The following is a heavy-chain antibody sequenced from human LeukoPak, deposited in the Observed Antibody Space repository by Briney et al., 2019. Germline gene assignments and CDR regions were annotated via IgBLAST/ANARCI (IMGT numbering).Heavy chain of an antibody. J-gene: IGHJ4*02. D-gene: IGHD3-22*01. Sequence: GGTLRLSCAASGFTFSSYGMSWVRQAPGKGLEWVSAISGSGGSTYYADSVKGRFTISRDNSKNTLYLQMNSLRAEDTAVYYCAKGATYYYDSSGYYPPDYWGQGTLVTVSS. CDR3: AKGATYYYDSSGYYPPDY. CDR2: ISGSGGST. CDR1: GFTFSSYG. V-gene: IGHV3-23*01.